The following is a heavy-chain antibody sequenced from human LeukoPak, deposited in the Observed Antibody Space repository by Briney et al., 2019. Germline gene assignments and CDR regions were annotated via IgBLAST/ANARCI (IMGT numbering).Heavy chain of an antibody. D-gene: IGHD2-2*02. CDR3: ARDKPDCSSTSCYTANFDY. CDR1: GGSISSYY. CDR2: IYYSGST. V-gene: IGHV4-59*12. Sequence: SETLSLTCTVSGGSISSYYWSWIRQPPGKGLEWIGYIYYSGSTNYNPSLKSRVTISVDKSKNQFSLKLSSVTAADTAVYYCARDKPDCSSTSCYTANFDYWGQGTLVTVSS. J-gene: IGHJ4*02.